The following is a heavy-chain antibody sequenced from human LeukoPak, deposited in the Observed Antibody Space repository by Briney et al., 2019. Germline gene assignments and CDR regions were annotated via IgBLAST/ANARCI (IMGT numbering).Heavy chain of an antibody. Sequence: PSQTLSLTCTVSGGSISSGDYYWSWIRQPPGKGLGGFVFHYYSGSHHYHPSLKSRVTISVDTSKNQFSLRLSSVTAADTAVYYCARVQGYCSSMSWLRGGGYYYYGMDVWGKGTTVTVSS. CDR2: HYYSGSH. CDR3: ARVQGYCSSMSWLRGGGYYYYGMDV. D-gene: IGHD2-2*01. V-gene: IGHV4-30-4*01. CDR1: GGSISSGDYY. J-gene: IGHJ6*04.